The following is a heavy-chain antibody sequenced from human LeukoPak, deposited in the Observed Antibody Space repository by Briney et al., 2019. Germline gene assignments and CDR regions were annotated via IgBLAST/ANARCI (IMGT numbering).Heavy chain of an antibody. CDR1: GGSISSSSYY. V-gene: IGHV4-39*07. J-gene: IGHJ4*02. Sequence: SETQSLTCTVSGGSISSSSYYWGWIRQPPGKGLEWIGSIYYSGSTYYNPSLKSRVTISVDTSKNQFSLKLSSVTAAGTAVYYCARDLPDDYVWGSYPWYFDYWGQGTLVTVSS. D-gene: IGHD3-16*01. CDR3: ARDLPDDYVWGSYPWYFDY. CDR2: IYYSGST.